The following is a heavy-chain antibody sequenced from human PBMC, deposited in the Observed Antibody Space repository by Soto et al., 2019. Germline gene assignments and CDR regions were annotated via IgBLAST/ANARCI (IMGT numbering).Heavy chain of an antibody. CDR1: GFPISSPDS. J-gene: IGHJ6*02. Sequence: AATXSLTCVFSGFPISSPDSLGGIRQPPGKGLEWIGSISHTGTTSYSPSLTSRVSISVDTSKNQVSLKLTSVTDADTAVYFCERVNMVISDYEKFGVDVWGHGTTVTVSS. D-gene: IGHD6-25*01. V-gene: IGHV4-38-2*01. CDR2: ISHTGTT. CDR3: ERVNMVISDYEKFGVDV.